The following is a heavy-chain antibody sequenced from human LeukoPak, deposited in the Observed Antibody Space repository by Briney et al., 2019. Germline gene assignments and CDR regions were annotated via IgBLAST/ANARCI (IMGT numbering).Heavy chain of an antibody. CDR3: ASGPWVLRVYATLDY. V-gene: IGHV1-69*05. CDR2: IIALFGTA. CDR1: GATFSSYA. J-gene: IGHJ4*02. D-gene: IGHD2-8*01. Sequence: SVKVSCTASGATFSSYAISWVRQAPGQRPEWMGGIIALFGTADYAQKIQCRDTITTDETTTTAYMELSSLRSEDTAVYYGASGPWVLRVYATLDYWGQGTLVTVSS.